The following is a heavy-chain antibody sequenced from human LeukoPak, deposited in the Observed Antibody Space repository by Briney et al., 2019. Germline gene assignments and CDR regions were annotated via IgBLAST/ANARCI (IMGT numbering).Heavy chain of an antibody. CDR3: ARVIAAAGIVGIDY. V-gene: IGHV4-34*01. CDR1: GGSFGGYY. Sequence: PSETLSLTCDVYGGSFGGYYWSWIRQPPGKGLEWIGEINHSGSTNYNPSLKSRVTISVDTSKNQFSLKLSSVTAADTAVYYCARVIAAAGIVGIDYWGQGTLVTVSS. J-gene: IGHJ4*02. CDR2: INHSGST. D-gene: IGHD6-13*01.